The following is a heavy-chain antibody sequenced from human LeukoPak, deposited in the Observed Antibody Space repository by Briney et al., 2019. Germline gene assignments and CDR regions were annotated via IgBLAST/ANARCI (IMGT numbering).Heavy chain of an antibody. V-gene: IGHV3-48*04. J-gene: IGHJ5*02. CDR1: GFTFSSYI. CDR3: ARDRGITGTTFWFDP. CDR2: IDGSTSTT. D-gene: IGHD1-7*01. Sequence: GGSLRLSCAASGFTFSSYIMNWVRQAPGKGLEWVSYIDGSTSTTYYADSVKGRFTISRDNAKNSLYLQMNSLRAEDTAVYYCARDRGITGTTFWFDPWGQGTLVTVSS.